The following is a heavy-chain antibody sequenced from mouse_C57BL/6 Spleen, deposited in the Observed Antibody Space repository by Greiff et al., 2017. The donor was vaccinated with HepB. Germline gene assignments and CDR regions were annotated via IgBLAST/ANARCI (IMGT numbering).Heavy chain of an antibody. CDR1: GFNIKDYY. CDR2: IDTENGDT. J-gene: IGHJ2*01. CDR3: TLITTVVDD. D-gene: IGHD1-1*01. Sequence: VQLQQSGAELVRPGASVKLSCTASGFNIKDYYMHWVKQRPEQGLEWIGWIDTENGDTEYASKFQGKATITADTSSNTAYLQLSSLTSEDTAVYYCTLITTVVDDWGQGTTLTVSS. V-gene: IGHV14-4*01.